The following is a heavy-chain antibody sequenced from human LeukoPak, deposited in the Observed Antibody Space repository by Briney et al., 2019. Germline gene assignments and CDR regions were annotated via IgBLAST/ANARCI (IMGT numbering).Heavy chain of an antibody. CDR1: GGTFISYA. J-gene: IGHJ6*02. V-gene: IGHV1-69*13. CDR3: ASSGSGTTTTPRTYYYYYYGMDV. CDR2: IIPIFGTA. D-gene: IGHD1-7*01. Sequence: ASVKVSCKASGGTFISYAISWVRQAPGQGLEWMGGIIPIFGTANYAQKFQGRVTITADESTSTAYMELSSLRSEDTAVYYCASSGSGTTTTPRTYYYYYYGMDVWGQGTTVTVSS.